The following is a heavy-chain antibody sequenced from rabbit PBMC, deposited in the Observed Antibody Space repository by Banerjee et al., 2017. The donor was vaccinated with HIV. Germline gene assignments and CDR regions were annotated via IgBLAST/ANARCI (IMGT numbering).Heavy chain of an antibody. CDR2: IEGGSSAFS. J-gene: IGHJ4*01. CDR3: AREDGGGHIWDL. D-gene: IGHD2-1*01. CDR1: GVSFSSNHY. Sequence: QSLEESGGDLVKPGASLTLTCTASGVSFSSNHYMCWVRQAPGKGLEWIACIEGGSSAFSYFASWAKGRFTISKTSSTTVTLQMTSLTAADTATYFCAREDGGGHIWDLWGPGTLVTVS. V-gene: IGHV1S40*01.